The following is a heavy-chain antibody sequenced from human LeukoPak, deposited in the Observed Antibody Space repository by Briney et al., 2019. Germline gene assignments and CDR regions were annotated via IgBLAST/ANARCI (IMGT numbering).Heavy chain of an antibody. CDR2: ISYDGGNT. V-gene: IGHV3-30*14. CDR3: ARSFPGHGDTFDY. D-gene: IGHD4-17*01. CDR1: GFTFSSNA. Sequence: QPGGSLRLSCAASGFTFSSNAIHWVRQAPGKGLEWVAEISYDGGNTYYADSVKGRFTISRDTSKNTVYLQMNGLRAEDTAVYYCARSFPGHGDTFDYWGLGTLVTVSS. J-gene: IGHJ4*02.